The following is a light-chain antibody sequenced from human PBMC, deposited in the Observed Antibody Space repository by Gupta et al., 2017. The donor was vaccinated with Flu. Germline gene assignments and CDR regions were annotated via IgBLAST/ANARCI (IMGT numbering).Light chain of an antibody. CDR3: SSYTSSSTV. Sequence: QSALPQPASVSGSPGQSITISCTGTSRDVGGYNYVSWYQPHPDKAPQLMIYEVSNRPAGVPNRSSGSKSGNTAALTISGLQAEDEADYYCSSYTSSSTVFGGGTKLTVL. CDR2: EVS. CDR1: SRDVGGYNY. J-gene: IGLJ2*01. V-gene: IGLV2-14*01.